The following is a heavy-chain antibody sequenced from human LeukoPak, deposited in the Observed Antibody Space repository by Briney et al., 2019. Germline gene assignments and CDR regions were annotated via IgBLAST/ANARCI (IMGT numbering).Heavy chain of an antibody. CDR3: ARGSYGMDV. Sequence: GGSLRLSCAASGFTFSSSAMSWVRQAPGKGLEWVSSVSKSDGTTYYADSVKGRLTISRDNSKNTLHLQMNGLRAEDTAVYYCARGSYGMDVWGQGTTVTVSS. CDR1: GFTFSSSA. V-gene: IGHV3-23*01. CDR2: VSKSDGTT. J-gene: IGHJ6*02.